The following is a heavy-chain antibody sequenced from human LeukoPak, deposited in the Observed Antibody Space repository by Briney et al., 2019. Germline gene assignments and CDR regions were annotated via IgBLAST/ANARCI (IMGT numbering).Heavy chain of an antibody. CDR2: IYHSGST. CDR3: ARKYYYGSGNYYDF. Sequence: SETLSLTCAVSGGSISSSNWWSWVRQPPGKGLEWIGEIYHSGSTNYNPSLKSRVTISVDKSKNQFSLKLSSVTAADTAVYYCARKYYYGSGNYYDFWGQGTLVTVSS. V-gene: IGHV4-4*02. CDR1: GGSISSSNW. J-gene: IGHJ4*02. D-gene: IGHD3-10*01.